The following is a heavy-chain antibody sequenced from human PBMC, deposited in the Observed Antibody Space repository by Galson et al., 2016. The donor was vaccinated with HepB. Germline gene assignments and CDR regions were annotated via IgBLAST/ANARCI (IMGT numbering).Heavy chain of an antibody. D-gene: IGHD3-9*01. CDR1: GFTFSPYE. V-gene: IGHV3-48*03. CDR2: IDGGSNTI. CDR3: ARVTGRLQPDY. J-gene: IGHJ4*02. Sequence: SLRLSCAASGFTFSPYEMSWVRRAPGKGLEWLSYIDGGSNTIYYADSVRGRFTISRDNAQNSLHLQMDSLRAEDTGLYYCARVTGRLQPDYWGQGTLVTVSS.